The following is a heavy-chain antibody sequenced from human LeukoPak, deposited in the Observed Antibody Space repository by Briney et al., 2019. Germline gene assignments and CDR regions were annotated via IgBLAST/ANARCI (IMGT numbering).Heavy chain of an antibody. D-gene: IGHD1-26*01. CDR3: ARGGFYRYSGTSGDY. V-gene: IGHV3-7*01. J-gene: IGHJ4*02. CDR1: GFIFSNYW. Sequence: GGSLRLSCAASGFIFSNYWMQWVRQAPGKGLEWVANIRQDGSETYYVDSVKGRFTISRGNAKNSLYLQMNSLRAEDTAVYYCARGGFYRYSGTSGDYWGQGSQVTVSS. CDR2: IRQDGSET.